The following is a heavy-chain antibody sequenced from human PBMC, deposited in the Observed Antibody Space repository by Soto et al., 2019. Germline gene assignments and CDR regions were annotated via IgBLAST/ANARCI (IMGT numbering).Heavy chain of an antibody. D-gene: IGHD6-19*01. J-gene: IGHJ5*02. CDR1: GGTFSSYA. V-gene: IGHV1-69*13. CDR2: IIPIFGTA. CDR3: ARRIAVSTGWFDP. Sequence: SVKVSCKASGGTFSSYAISWVRQAPGQGLEWMGGIIPIFGTANYAQKFQGRVTITADESTSTAYMELSSLRSEDTAVYYCARRIAVSTGWFDPWGQGTLVTVSS.